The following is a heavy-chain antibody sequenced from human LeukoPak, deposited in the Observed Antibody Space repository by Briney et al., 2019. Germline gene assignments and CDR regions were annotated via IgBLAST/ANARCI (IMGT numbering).Heavy chain of an antibody. CDR3: AVGGYQDDYYYYYGMDV. V-gene: IGHV4-59*01. Sequence: SETLSLTCTVSGGSISSYYWSWIRQPPGKGLEWIGYIYYSGSTNYNPSLKSRVTISVDTSKNQFSPKLSSVTAADTAVYYCAVGGYQDDYYYYYGMDVWGQGTTVTVSS. CDR1: GGSISSYY. J-gene: IGHJ6*02. D-gene: IGHD2-2*01. CDR2: IYYSGST.